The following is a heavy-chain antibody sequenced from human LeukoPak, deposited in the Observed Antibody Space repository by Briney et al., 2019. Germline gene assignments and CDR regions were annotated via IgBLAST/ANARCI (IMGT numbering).Heavy chain of an antibody. CDR1: GGSISSYY. Sequence: SETLSLTCTVSGGSISSYYWSWIRQPAGKGLEWIGRIHTTGSTNYNPFLKSRVTMSVDTSKNQFSLKLSSVTAADTAVYYCARDQYYYDSSAYLFDYWGQGTLVTVSS. CDR3: ARDQYYYDSSAYLFDY. D-gene: IGHD3-22*01. CDR2: IHTTGST. V-gene: IGHV4-4*07. J-gene: IGHJ4*02.